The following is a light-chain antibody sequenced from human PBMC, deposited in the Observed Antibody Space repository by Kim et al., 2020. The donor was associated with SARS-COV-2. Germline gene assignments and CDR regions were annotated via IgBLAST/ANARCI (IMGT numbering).Light chain of an antibody. CDR2: DVT. J-gene: IGLJ2*01. Sequence: QSALTQPASVSGSPGQSITISCTGTSSDVGGYGYVSWYQQHPGKAHKLMIYDVTNRPSGVSNRFSGSKSGNTASLTISGLQAEDEADYYCNSYTSSSTVVFGGGTQLTVL. CDR3: NSYTSSSTVV. V-gene: IGLV2-14*03. CDR1: SSDVGGYGY.